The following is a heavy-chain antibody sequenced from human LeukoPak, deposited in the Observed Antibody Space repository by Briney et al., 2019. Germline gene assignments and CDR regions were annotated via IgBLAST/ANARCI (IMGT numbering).Heavy chain of an antibody. CDR2: IYISGST. Sequence: SETLSLTCTVSGGSISSHDWTWIRQPAGKGLEWIGRIYISGSTNYNPSLKSRVTMSVDTSKNQFSLKLSSVTAADTAVYYCARDRGTWNDDGFDYWGQGTLVTVSS. D-gene: IGHD1-1*01. J-gene: IGHJ4*02. V-gene: IGHV4-4*07. CDR1: GGSISSHD. CDR3: ARDRGTWNDDGFDY.